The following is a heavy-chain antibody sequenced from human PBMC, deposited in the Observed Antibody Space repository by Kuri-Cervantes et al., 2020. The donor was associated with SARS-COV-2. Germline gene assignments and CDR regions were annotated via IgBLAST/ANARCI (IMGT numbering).Heavy chain of an antibody. D-gene: IGHD3-22*01. CDR2: VKTNSGNT. CDR3: ARWTANYDSSGYYL. CDR1: ESTFPNYD. J-gene: IGHJ5*02. V-gene: IGHV1-8*01. Sequence: ASVKVSCKAPESTFPNYDINWVRQATGQGLEWMGMVKTNSGNTLYAQIFQGRVTMTRDTSTSTAYMELRSLRSDDTAVYYCARWTANYDSSGYYLWGQGTLVTVSS.